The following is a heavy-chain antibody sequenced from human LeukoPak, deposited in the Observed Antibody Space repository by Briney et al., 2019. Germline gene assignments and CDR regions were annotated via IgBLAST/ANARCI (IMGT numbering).Heavy chain of an antibody. J-gene: IGHJ2*01. CDR3: ARLIVWSGYYDYWYFDL. V-gene: IGHV1-69*04. Sequence: SVKVSFKASGGTFSSYAISWVRQAPGQGLEWMGRIIPILGLANYAQKFQGRVTIAADKSTSTAYMELSSLRSEDTAVYYCARLIVWSGYYDYWYFDLWGRGTLVTVSS. CDR2: IIPILGLA. D-gene: IGHD3-3*01. CDR1: GGTFSSYA.